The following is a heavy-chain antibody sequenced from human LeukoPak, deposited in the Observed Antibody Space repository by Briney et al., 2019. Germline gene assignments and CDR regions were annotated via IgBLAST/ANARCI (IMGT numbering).Heavy chain of an antibody. CDR2: ISGSGGST. CDR3: ARDKTYYDILTGSSRAGNWFDP. D-gene: IGHD3-9*01. CDR1: GFTFSSYA. Sequence: PGGSLRLSCAASGFTFSSYAMSWVRQAPGKGLEWVSAISGSGGSTYYADSVKGRFTISRDNAKNSLYLQMNSLRAEDTALYHCARDKTYYDILTGSSRAGNWFDPWGQGTLVTVSS. V-gene: IGHV3-23*01. J-gene: IGHJ5*02.